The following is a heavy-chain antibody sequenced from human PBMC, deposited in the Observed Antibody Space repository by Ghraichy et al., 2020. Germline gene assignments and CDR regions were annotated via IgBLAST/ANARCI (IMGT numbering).Heavy chain of an antibody. Sequence: LSLTCAASGFTVSSNYMSWVRQAPGKGLEWVSVIYSGGSTYYADSVKGRFTISRDNSKNTLYLQMNSLRAEDTAVYYCARESGSGSYSGAYYYYGMDVWGQGTTVTVSS. CDR2: IYSGGST. CDR3: ARESGSGSYSGAYYYYGMDV. V-gene: IGHV3-66*01. CDR1: GFTVSSNY. D-gene: IGHD1-26*01. J-gene: IGHJ6*02.